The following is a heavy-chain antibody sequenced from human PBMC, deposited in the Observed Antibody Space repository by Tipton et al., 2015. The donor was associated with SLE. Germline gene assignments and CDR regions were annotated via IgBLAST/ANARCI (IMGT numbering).Heavy chain of an antibody. Sequence: TLSLTCTVSGGSISSYYWSWIRQPAGKGLEWIGYIYTSGSTNYNPSLKSRVTISVDTSKNQFSLKLSSVTAADTAVYYCARDLSSGWTDAFDIWGQGTMVTVSS. CDR2: IYTSGST. J-gene: IGHJ3*02. V-gene: IGHV4-4*09. CDR3: ARDLSSGWTDAFDI. CDR1: GGSISSYY. D-gene: IGHD6-19*01.